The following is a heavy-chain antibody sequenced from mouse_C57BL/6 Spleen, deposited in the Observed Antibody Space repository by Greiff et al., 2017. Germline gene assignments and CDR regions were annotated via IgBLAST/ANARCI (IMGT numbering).Heavy chain of an antibody. CDR2: ISNLAYSI. Sequence: EVQGVESGGGLVQPGGSLKLSCAASGFTFSDYGMAWVRQAPRKGPEWVAFISNLAYSIYYADTVTGRFTISRENAKNTMYLEMSSLRSEDTAMYYCARHPYDGYYFDYWGQGTTLTVSS. V-gene: IGHV5-15*01. CDR3: ARHPYDGYYFDY. J-gene: IGHJ2*01. CDR1: GFTFSDYG. D-gene: IGHD2-3*01.